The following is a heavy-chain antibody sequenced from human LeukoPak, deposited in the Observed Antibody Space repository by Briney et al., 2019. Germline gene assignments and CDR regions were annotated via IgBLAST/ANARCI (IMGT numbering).Heavy chain of an antibody. CDR3: ASYTLGYGDHGDYFDY. J-gene: IGHJ4*02. V-gene: IGHV3-66*01. D-gene: IGHD4-17*01. CDR1: GFTVSSNY. CDR2: IYSGGST. Sequence: PGGSLRLSCAASGFTVSSNYMSWVRQAPGKGLEWVSVIYSGGSTYYADSVKGRFTISRDNSKNTLYLQMNSLRAEDTAVYYCASYTLGYGDHGDYFDYWGQGTLVTVSS.